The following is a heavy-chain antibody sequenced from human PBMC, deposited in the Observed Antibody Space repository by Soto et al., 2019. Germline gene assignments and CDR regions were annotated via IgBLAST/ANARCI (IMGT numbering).Heavy chain of an antibody. V-gene: IGHV1-69*15. CDR3: ARTPNHFTVALGESTHYYGLDV. CDR1: GYTLTELS. D-gene: IGHD3-10*01. Sequence: KVSCNVSGYTLTELSMHWVRQAPGKGLEWLGTIIPMFGTANYAQRFQGRVTITADEFTSTAYMELSSLTSEDTAVYFCARTPNHFTVALGESTHYYGLDVWGQGTTVTVSS. J-gene: IGHJ6*02. CDR2: IIPMFGTA.